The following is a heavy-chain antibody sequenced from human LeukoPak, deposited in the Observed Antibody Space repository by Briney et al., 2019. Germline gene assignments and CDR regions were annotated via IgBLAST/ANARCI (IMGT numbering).Heavy chain of an antibody. CDR2: IKQDGSEK. CDR1: GLTFYSHW. Sequence: GGSLRLSCAASGLTFYSHWMSWVREAPGKGLEWVANIKQDGSEKYHADSVKGRFTISRDNAKDSLYLQMNSPRVEDTAVYYCASGDAFDIWGQGTMVTVSS. V-gene: IGHV3-7*01. J-gene: IGHJ3*02. CDR3: ASGDAFDI.